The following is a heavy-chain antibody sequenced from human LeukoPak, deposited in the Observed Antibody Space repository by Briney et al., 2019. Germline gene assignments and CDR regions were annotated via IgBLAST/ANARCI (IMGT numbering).Heavy chain of an antibody. CDR1: GFTFSSYG. CDR3: AKDQGYSYGYVSY. J-gene: IGHJ4*02. CDR2: ISYDGSNK. Sequence: GGSLRLSCAASGFTFSSYGMHWVRQAPGKGLEWVAVISYDGSNKYYADSVKGRFTISRDNSKNTLYLQMNSLRAEGTAVYYCAKDQGYSYGYVSYWGQGTLVTVSS. V-gene: IGHV3-30*18. D-gene: IGHD5-18*01.